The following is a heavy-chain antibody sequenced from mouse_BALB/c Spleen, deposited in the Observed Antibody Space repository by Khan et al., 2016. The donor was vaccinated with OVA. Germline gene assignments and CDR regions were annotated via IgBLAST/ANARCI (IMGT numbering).Heavy chain of an antibody. Sequence: EVQLQQSGAELVKPGASVKFSCTASGFNITDTYMHWVKQRPEQGLEWIGRIDPANGNTKYAPNFQGRATISVDTSANTAYLPLTILKYEDTAVYYCASMNAWGEGTTVTVSS. D-gene: IGHD2-3*01. J-gene: IGHJ2*01. V-gene: IGHV14-3*02. CDR3: ASMNA. CDR2: IDPANGNT. CDR1: GFNITDTY.